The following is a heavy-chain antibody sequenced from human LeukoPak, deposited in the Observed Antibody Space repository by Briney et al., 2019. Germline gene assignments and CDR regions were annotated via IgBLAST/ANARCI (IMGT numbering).Heavy chain of an antibody. CDR2: IYPGDSDT. CDR1: GYSFTSYW. J-gene: IGHJ4*02. CDR3: ARTYYYDSSGYYKLGDY. D-gene: IGHD3-22*01. V-gene: IGHV5-51*01. Sequence: GESLQISCNGSGYSFTSYWIGWVRQMPGQGLEWMGIIYPGDSDTRYSPSFQGQVTISADKSITTAYLQWSSLKASDTAMYYCARTYYYDSSGYYKLGDYWGQGTLVTVSS.